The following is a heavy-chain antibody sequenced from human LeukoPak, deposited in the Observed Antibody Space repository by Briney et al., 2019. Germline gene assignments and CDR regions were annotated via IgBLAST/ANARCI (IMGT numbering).Heavy chain of an antibody. CDR1: GGSISSYY. Sequence: NPSETLSLTCTVSGGSISSYYWSWIRQPPGKGLEWIGYIYYSGSTNYNPSLKSRVTISVDTSKNQFSLKLSSVTAADTAVYYCARGGHYYDSSGYYYDTVDYWGQGTLVTVSS. CDR2: IYYSGST. D-gene: IGHD3-22*01. V-gene: IGHV4-59*01. CDR3: ARGGHYYDSSGYYYDTVDY. J-gene: IGHJ4*02.